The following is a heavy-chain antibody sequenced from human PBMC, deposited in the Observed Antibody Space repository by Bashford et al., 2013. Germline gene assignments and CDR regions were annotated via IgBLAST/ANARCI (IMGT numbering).Heavy chain of an antibody. D-gene: IGHD4-17*01. V-gene: IGHV4-38-2*01. CDR2: IYHSGNI. CDR3: ASAYGDYDWYFDL. CDR1: GYSISSGYQ. J-gene: IGHJ2*01. Sequence: SSETLSLTCAVSGYSISSGYQWGWIRQPPGKGLEWIGTIYHSGNIYYNSSLESRVTISLDTSTNQVSLRLTSVTAADTAVYYCASAYGDYDWYFDLWGLAPWSPSPQ.